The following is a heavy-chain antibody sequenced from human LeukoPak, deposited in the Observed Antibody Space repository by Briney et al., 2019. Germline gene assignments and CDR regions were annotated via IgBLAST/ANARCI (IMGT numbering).Heavy chain of an antibody. D-gene: IGHD2-15*01. CDR2: IHSNGGST. J-gene: IGHJ4*02. CDR3: ARKLVVAPTSYLDY. Sequence: GGSLRLSCAASEFTVSSYAMSWVRQAPGKGLEWVSAIHSNGGSTYYADSVKGRFTISRDISKNTLYLQMNSLRAEDTAVYYCARKLVVAPTSYLDYWGQGILVTVSS. V-gene: IGHV3-23*01. CDR1: EFTVSSYA.